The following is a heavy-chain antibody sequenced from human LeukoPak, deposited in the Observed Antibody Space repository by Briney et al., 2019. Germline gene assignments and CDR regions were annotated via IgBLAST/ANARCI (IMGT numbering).Heavy chain of an antibody. J-gene: IGHJ3*02. CDR3: AKGGYSSAPGAFDI. Sequence: GRSLRLSCAASGFTFDDYAMHWVRQAPGKGLEWVSGISWNSGSIGYADSVKGRFTISRDNAKNSLYLQMNSLRAEDMALYYCAKGGYSSAPGAFDIWGQGTMVTVSS. V-gene: IGHV3-9*03. CDR1: GFTFDDYA. D-gene: IGHD6-25*01. CDR2: ISWNSGSI.